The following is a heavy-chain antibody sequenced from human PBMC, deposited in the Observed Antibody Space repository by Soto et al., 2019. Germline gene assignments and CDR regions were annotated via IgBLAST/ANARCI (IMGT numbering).Heavy chain of an antibody. CDR1: GFTFSSYW. J-gene: IGHJ4*02. D-gene: IGHD3-16*01. CDR2: INSDGSST. Sequence: SGGSLRLSCAASGFTFSSYWMHWVRQAPGKGLVWVSRINSDGSSTSYADSVKGRFTISRDNAKNTLYLQMNSLRAEDTAVYYCVSSLPRRTFDYWGQGTLVTVSS. CDR3: VSSLPRRTFDY. V-gene: IGHV3-74*01.